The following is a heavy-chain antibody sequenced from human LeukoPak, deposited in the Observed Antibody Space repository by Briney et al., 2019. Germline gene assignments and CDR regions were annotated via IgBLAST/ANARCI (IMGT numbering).Heavy chain of an antibody. CDR1: VDSVSTSLHY. CDR3: ASHLGRDVFDY. D-gene: IGHD3-16*01. V-gene: IGHV4-39*01. CDR2: TYFTGNT. Sequence: PSETLSLTCTVSVDSVSTSLHYWGWIRQPPGQGLEWIGTTYFTGNTYYNPSLQSRVNISIDTSKNQFFLRLGSVTAADTAVYYCASHLGRDVFDYWGQGVLVAVSS. J-gene: IGHJ4*02.